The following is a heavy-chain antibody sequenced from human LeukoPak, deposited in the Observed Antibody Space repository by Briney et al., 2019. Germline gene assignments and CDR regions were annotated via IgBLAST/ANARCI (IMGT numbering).Heavy chain of an antibody. J-gene: IGHJ5*02. CDR3: ARDPIAAAGRLWFDP. D-gene: IGHD6-13*01. V-gene: IGHV1-2*02. CDR1: GYTFTGYY. CDR2: INPNSGGT. Sequence: ASVKVSCKASGYTFTGYYMHWVRQAPGQGLEWMGWINPNSGGTNYAQKFQGRVTMTRDTSISTAYMELSRLRSDDTAVYYCARDPIAAAGRLWFDPWGQGTLVTVSS.